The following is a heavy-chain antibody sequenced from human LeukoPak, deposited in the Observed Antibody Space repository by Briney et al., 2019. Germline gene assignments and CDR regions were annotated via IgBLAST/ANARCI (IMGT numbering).Heavy chain of an antibody. CDR2: ISYDGSNK. CDR1: GFTFSSYW. V-gene: IGHV3-30*18. J-gene: IGHJ4*02. Sequence: GGSLRLSCAASGFTFSSYWMSWVRQAPGKGLEWVAVISYDGSNKYHADSVKGRFTISRDNSKNTLYLQMNSLRAEDTAVYYCAKQLGGEDYWGQGTLVTVSS. D-gene: IGHD6-13*01. CDR3: AKQLGGEDY.